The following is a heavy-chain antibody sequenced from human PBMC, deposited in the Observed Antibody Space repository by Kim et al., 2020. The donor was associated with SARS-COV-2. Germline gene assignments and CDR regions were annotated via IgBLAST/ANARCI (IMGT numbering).Heavy chain of an antibody. J-gene: IGHJ4*02. CDR1: GGSVSSGSYY. Sequence: SETLSLTCTVSGGSVSSGSYYWSWIRQPPGKGLEWIGYIYYSGSTNYNPSLKSRVTISVDTSKNQFSLKLSSVTAADTAVYYCARERLAYDILTGYYIGDYFDYWGQGNLVTVSS. V-gene: IGHV4-61*01. D-gene: IGHD3-9*01. CDR2: IYYSGST. CDR3: ARERLAYDILTGYYIGDYFDY.